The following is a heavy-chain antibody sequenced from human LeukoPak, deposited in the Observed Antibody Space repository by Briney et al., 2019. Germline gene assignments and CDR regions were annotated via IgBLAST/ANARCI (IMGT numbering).Heavy chain of an antibody. CDR2: IYHSGST. CDR3: ASIASAEYFQH. J-gene: IGHJ1*01. CDR1: GDSIRSGGYY. V-gene: IGHV4-30-2*01. Sequence: SETLSLTCTVSGDSIRSGGYYWSWIRQPPGKGLEWIGYIYHSGSTYYNPSLKSRVTISVDRSKNQFSLKLTFVTAADTAVYYCASIASAEYFQHWGQGTLVTVSS. D-gene: IGHD6-13*01.